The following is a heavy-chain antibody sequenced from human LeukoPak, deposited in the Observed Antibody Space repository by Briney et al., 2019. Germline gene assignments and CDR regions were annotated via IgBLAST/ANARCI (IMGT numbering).Heavy chain of an antibody. CDR1: GYSFSDYY. J-gene: IGHJ4*02. V-gene: IGHV1-18*01. D-gene: IGHD3-22*01. CDR3: ARDQYYYDSSGSPPFDY. Sequence: GASVKVSCKTSGYSFSDYYMHWVRQAPGQGLEWMGWISAYNGNTNYAQKLQGRVTMTTDTSTSTAYMELRSLRSDDTAVYYCARDQYYYDSSGSPPFDYWGQGTLVAVSS. CDR2: ISAYNGNT.